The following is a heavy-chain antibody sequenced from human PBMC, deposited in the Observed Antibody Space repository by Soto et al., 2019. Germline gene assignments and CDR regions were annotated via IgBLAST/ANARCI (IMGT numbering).Heavy chain of an antibody. Sequence: ASVKVSCKASGYTFTSYAMHWVRQAPGQRLEWMGWINAGNGNTKYSQKFQGRVTITRDTSASTAYMELSSLRSEDRVVYYCARGYRVSSQGENRAVTVVRGANLKFDYWGQGTLVPVSS. J-gene: IGHJ4*02. V-gene: IGHV1-3*01. CDR1: GYTFTSYA. D-gene: IGHD3-10*01. CDR2: INAGNGNT. CDR3: ARGYRVSSQGENRAVTVVRGANLKFDY.